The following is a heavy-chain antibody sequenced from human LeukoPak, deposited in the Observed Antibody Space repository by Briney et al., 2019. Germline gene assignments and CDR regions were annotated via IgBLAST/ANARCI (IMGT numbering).Heavy chain of an antibody. CDR3: ARDQGSLYYFDY. D-gene: IGHD1-26*01. V-gene: IGHV3-48*02. Sequence: GGSLRLSCAASGFTFSTYSMNWVRQAPGRGLEWVSYKCSGSSTIFYADSVKGRFTISRDNAQNSLYLQMNSLRDEDTAVYYCARDQGSLYYFDYWGQGTLVTVSS. J-gene: IGHJ4*02. CDR1: GFTFSTYS. CDR2: KCSGSSTI.